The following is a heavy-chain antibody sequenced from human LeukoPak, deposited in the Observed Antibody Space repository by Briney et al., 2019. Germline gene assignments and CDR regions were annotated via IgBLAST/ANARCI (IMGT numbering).Heavy chain of an antibody. Sequence: PGGSLRLSCAASGFTFSSYEMNWVRQAPGKGLEWVSYISSSGSTIYYADSVKGRFTISRGNAKNSLYLQMNSLRSDDTAVYYCARAKVIVPDYWGQGTLVTVSS. CDR2: ISSSGSTI. D-gene: IGHD5-18*01. V-gene: IGHV3-48*03. J-gene: IGHJ4*02. CDR1: GFTFSSYE. CDR3: ARAKVIVPDY.